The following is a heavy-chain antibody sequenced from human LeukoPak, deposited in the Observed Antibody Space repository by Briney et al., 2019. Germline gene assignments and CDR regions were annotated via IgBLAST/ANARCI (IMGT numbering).Heavy chain of an antibody. Sequence: GGSLRLSCAASGFTFSAYGMHWVRQAPGKGLEWLVFVRYDGSNKYYADSVKGRFTISRDYSRNMLYLQMNSLRAEDTAVYYCAKLYDILTGYYDAFDIWGQGTMVTVSS. CDR1: GFTFSAYG. CDR2: VRYDGSNK. J-gene: IGHJ3*02. CDR3: AKLYDILTGYYDAFDI. D-gene: IGHD3-9*01. V-gene: IGHV3-30*02.